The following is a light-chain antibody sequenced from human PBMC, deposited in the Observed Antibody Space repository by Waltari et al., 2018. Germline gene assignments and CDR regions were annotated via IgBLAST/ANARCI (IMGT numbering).Light chain of an antibody. J-gene: IGLJ3*02. CDR1: TGAVTSGHY. V-gene: IGLV7-43*01. CDR2: STS. Sequence: QTVVNQEPSLTVSPGGTITLTCASSTGAVTSGHYPNWFQQKPGHAPRALIYSTSNKHPWTPARFSGSLLGGKAALTLSGVQPEDEAEYYCLLYYGGLWVFGGGTKLTVL. CDR3: LLYYGGLWV.